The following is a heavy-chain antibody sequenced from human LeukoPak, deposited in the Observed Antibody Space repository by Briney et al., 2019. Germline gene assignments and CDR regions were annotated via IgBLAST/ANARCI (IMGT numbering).Heavy chain of an antibody. J-gene: IGHJ3*02. CDR2: IYYSGST. CDR3: ARDRPSSCSGGSCYRFLGKNAFDI. V-gene: IGHV4-39*07. CDR1: GGSISSSSYY. D-gene: IGHD2-15*01. Sequence: SETLSLTCTVSGGSISSSSYYWGWIRQPPGKGLEWIGYIYYSGSTYYNPSLKSRVTISVDTSKNQFSLKLSSVTAADTAVYYCARDRPSSCSGGSCYRFLGKNAFDIWGQGTMVTVSS.